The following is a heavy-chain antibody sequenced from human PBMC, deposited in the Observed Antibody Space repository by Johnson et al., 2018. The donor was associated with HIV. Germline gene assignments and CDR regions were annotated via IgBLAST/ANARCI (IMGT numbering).Heavy chain of an antibody. Sequence: VQLVESGGGVVRPGGSLRLSCAASGFTFVDYGMSWVRQAPGKGLEWVSGISWHSGSIGYDDSVKGRFTMSRDNSKNTLYLQMKSLRAEDTAIYYCAKDDNLGVWYSDAFDIWGQGTVVTVSS. CDR3: AKDDNLGVWYSDAFDI. CDR1: GFTFVDYG. J-gene: IGHJ3*02. D-gene: IGHD2-21*02. CDR2: ISWHSGSI. V-gene: IGHV3-20*04.